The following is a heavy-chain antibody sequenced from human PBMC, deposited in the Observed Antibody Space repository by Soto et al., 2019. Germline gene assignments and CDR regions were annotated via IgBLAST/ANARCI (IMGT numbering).Heavy chain of an antibody. Sequence: QVQLQESGPGLVKPSETLSLTCTVSGGSISSYYWSWIRQPPGKGLEWIGYIHYSGSTNYNPSLKSRGTISVDTSKNQFSLKLSSVTAADTAVYYCARQDHVWGSYRYYYGMDVWGQGTTVTVSS. V-gene: IGHV4-59*08. CDR3: ARQDHVWGSYRYYYGMDV. D-gene: IGHD3-16*02. CDR2: IHYSGST. J-gene: IGHJ6*02. CDR1: GGSISSYY.